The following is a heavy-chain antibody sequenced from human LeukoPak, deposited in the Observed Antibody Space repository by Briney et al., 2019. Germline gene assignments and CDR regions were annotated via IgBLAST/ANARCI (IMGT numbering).Heavy chain of an antibody. CDR3: ARHLVEGYTRKWFDL. Sequence: GGSLRLSCAASGFTFDDYTMHWVRHAPGKGLEWVSLISWDGGSTYYADSVKGRFTISRDNNKNSLYLQMTSLRAEDTAVYYCARHLVEGYTRKWFDLWGQGTLATVSS. CDR2: ISWDGGST. CDR1: GFTFDDYT. V-gene: IGHV3-43*01. D-gene: IGHD5-12*01. J-gene: IGHJ5*02.